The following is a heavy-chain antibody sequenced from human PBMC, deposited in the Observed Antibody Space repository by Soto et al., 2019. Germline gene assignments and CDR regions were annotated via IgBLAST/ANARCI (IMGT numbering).Heavy chain of an antibody. Sequence: SETLSLTCTVSGGSISSSSYYWGWIRQPPGKGLEWIGCIYYSGSTYYNPSLKSRVTISVDTSKNQFSLKLSSVTAADTAVYYCARLTGGNYYFDYWGQGTLVTVSS. CDR3: ARLTGGNYYFDY. CDR1: GGSISSSSYY. V-gene: IGHV4-39*01. CDR2: IYYSGST. J-gene: IGHJ4*02. D-gene: IGHD2-21*02.